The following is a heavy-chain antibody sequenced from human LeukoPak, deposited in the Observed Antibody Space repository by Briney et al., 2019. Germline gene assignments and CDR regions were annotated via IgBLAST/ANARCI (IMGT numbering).Heavy chain of an antibody. CDR1: GGSFSGYY. D-gene: IGHD3-22*01. Sequence: SETLSLTCAVYGGSFSGYYWSWIRQPPGKGLEWIGEINHSGSTNYNPSLKSRVTISVDTSKNQFSLKLSSVTAADTAVYYCASDINYYDSPQHYWGQGTLVTVSS. CDR2: INHSGST. V-gene: IGHV4-34*01. CDR3: ASDINYYDSPQHY. J-gene: IGHJ4*02.